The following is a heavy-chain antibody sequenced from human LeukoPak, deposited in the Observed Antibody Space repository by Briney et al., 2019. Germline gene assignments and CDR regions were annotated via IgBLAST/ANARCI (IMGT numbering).Heavy chain of an antibody. CDR1: GFTFGSYA. CDR2: ISGSGGST. CDR3: ARIYVWGSYSPYYFDY. Sequence: GGSLRLSCAASGFTFGSYAMSWVRQAPGKGLEWVSAISGSGGSTYYADSVKGRFTISRDNSKNTLYLQMNSLRAEDTAVYYCARIYVWGSYSPYYFDYWGQGTLVTVSS. J-gene: IGHJ4*02. D-gene: IGHD3-16*01. V-gene: IGHV3-23*01.